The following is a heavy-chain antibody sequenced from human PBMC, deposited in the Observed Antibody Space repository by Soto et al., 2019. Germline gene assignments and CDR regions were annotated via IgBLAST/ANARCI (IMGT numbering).Heavy chain of an antibody. CDR1: GYTFTSYD. CDR3: ARGPGGLLMVYYYYYGMDV. D-gene: IGHD2-8*01. V-gene: IGHV1-8*01. Sequence: ASVKVSCKAPGYTFTSYDINWVRQATGQGLEWMGWMNPNSGNTGYAQKFQGRVTMTRNTSISTAYMELSSLRSEDTAVYYCARGPGGLLMVYYYYYGMDVWGRGTTVTVSS. CDR2: MNPNSGNT. J-gene: IGHJ6*02.